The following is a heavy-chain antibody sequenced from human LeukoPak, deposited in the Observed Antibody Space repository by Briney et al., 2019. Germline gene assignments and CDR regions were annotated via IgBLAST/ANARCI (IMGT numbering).Heavy chain of an antibody. D-gene: IGHD2-8*01. V-gene: IGHV3-33*01. J-gene: IGHJ6*04. CDR1: GFTFSSYG. Sequence: GGSLRLSCAASGFTFSSYGMHWVRQAPGKGPEWVAVIWYDGSNKYYADSVKGRFTISRDNSKNTLYLQMNSLRAEDTAVYYCARDNGVAAVSYYYYGMDVWGKGTTVTVSS. CDR2: IWYDGSNK. CDR3: ARDNGVAAVSYYYYGMDV.